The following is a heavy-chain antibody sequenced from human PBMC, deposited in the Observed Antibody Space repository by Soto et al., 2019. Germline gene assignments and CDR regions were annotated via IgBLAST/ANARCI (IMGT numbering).Heavy chain of an antibody. Sequence: PGESLKISCKGSGCSFTSYWISWVRQMPGKGLEWMGRIDPSDSYTNYSPSFQGHVTISADKSISTAYLQWSSLKASDTAMYYCARLNKKEGSYSSGLLVWGQGTLVTVSS. V-gene: IGHV5-10-1*01. J-gene: IGHJ4*02. CDR3: ARLNKKEGSYSSGLLV. CDR2: IDPSDSYT. D-gene: IGHD6-19*01. CDR1: GCSFTSYW.